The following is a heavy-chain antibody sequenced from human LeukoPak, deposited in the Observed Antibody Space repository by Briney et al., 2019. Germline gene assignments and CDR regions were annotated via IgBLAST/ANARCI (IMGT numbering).Heavy chain of an antibody. D-gene: IGHD5-12*01. CDR1: RFTFSGYA. CDR2: ITGSGSNT. J-gene: IGHJ4*02. CDR3: AKEASGHISDYIDY. Sequence: GGSLRLSCAASRFTFSGYAMSWARQAPGKGLEWVSAITGSGSNTYYADSVKGRFTISRDNSKNTLYLQMNSLRADDTAVYYCAKEASGHISDYIDYWGQGTLVTVSS. V-gene: IGHV3-23*01.